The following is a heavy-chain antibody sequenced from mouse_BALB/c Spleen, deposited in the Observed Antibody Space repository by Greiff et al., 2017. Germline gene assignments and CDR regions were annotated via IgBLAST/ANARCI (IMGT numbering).Heavy chain of an antibody. CDR3: ARGSLIYYGNYDY. J-gene: IGHJ2*01. CDR1: GFNIKDTY. V-gene: IGHV14-3*02. CDR2: IDPANGNT. Sequence: VQLQQSGAELVKPGASVKLSCTASGFNIKDTYMHWVKQRPEQGLEWIGRIDPANGNTKYDPKFQGKATITADTSSNTAYLQLSSLTSEDTAVYYCARGSLIYYGNYDYWGQGTTLTVAS. D-gene: IGHD2-1*01.